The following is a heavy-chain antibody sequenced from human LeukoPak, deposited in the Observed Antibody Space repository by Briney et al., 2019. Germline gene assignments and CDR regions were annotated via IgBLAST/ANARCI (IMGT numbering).Heavy chain of an antibody. CDR3: ARQRADYFYHYMDV. CDR2: IYYSGTT. J-gene: IGHJ6*03. V-gene: IGHV4-39*01. Sequence: SETLSLTCTVSGGSIDSSSYYWDWIRQPPGKGPEWLGNIYYSGTTFYTSSLKSRVTISTDMSKNQFSLRLTSVTAADTAVYYCARQRADYFYHYMDVWGKGTTVIVSS. CDR1: GGSIDSSSYY.